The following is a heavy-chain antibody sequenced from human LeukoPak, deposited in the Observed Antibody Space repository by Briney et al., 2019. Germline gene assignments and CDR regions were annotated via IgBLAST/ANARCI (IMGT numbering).Heavy chain of an antibody. CDR2: IRYDGSNK. J-gene: IGHJ6*03. Sequence: PGGSLRLSCAASGFTFSSYGMHWVRQAPGKGMEWVAFIRYDGSNKYYEDSVKGRFTISRDNSKNTLYLQMNSLRAEDTAVYYCAKDSAAAGNYYYYMDVWGKGTTVTVSS. D-gene: IGHD6-13*01. CDR1: GFTFSSYG. CDR3: AKDSAAAGNYYYYMDV. V-gene: IGHV3-30*02.